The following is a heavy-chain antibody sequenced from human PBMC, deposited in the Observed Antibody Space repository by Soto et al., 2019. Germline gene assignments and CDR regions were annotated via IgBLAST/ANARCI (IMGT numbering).Heavy chain of an antibody. J-gene: IGHJ4*02. V-gene: IGHV3-23*01. Sequence: PGWSLRLSCAASGFTFSTHAMTWVRQAPGKGLEWVSAISGRGDDTYYADSVKGRFTISRDNSKNTVNLQMNSLRAEDTAVYYCASDSSAWPNYFDSWGLGTLVTVPQ. CDR3: ASDSSAWPNYFDS. CDR2: ISGRGDDT. D-gene: IGHD6-19*01. CDR1: GFTFSTHA.